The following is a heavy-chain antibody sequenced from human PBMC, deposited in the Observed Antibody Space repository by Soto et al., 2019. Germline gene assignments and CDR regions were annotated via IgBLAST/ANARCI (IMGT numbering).Heavy chain of an antibody. D-gene: IGHD3-16*01. Sequence: EVQLVESGGDVVQPGGSLRLSCVVSGFTFEDYTIHWVRQAPGKALEWVSLISWDGRTTYYTHSVKGRFTISRDNSKNSLYLQMNSLRPEDTALYYCAKDGSQRDDDGNRLASWGQGTLVTVSS. V-gene: IGHV3-43*01. CDR3: AKDGSQRDDDGNRLAS. CDR1: GFTFEDYT. J-gene: IGHJ5*01. CDR2: ISWDGRTT.